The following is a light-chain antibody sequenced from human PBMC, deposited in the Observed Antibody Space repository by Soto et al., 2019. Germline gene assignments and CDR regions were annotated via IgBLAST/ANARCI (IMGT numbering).Light chain of an antibody. J-gene: IGLJ1*01. V-gene: IGLV1-40*01. CDR2: GNS. CDR3: ASYTTSSTDV. Sequence: QSVLTQPPSVSGAPGQRVTISCTGSSSNIGAGYDVHWYQQLPGTAPKLLIYGNSNRPSGVSDRFSGSKSGNTASLTISGLQTEDEADYYCASYTTSSTDVFGTGTKLTVL. CDR1: SSNIGAGYD.